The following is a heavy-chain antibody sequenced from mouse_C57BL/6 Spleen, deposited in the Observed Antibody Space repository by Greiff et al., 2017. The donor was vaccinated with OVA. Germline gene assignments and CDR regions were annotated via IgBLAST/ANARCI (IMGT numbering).Heavy chain of an antibody. CDR3: TGRPNWDYYYAMNY. Sequence: EVQVVESGGGLVQPGGSMKLSCAASGFTFSDAWMDWVRQSPEKGLEWVAEIRNKANNHATYYAESVKGRFTISRDDSKSIVYLQMNSLRAEDTGIYYCTGRPNWDYYYAMNYWGQGTSVTVSS. V-gene: IGHV6-6*01. CDR2: IRNKANNHAT. D-gene: IGHD4-1*01. J-gene: IGHJ4*01. CDR1: GFTFSDAW.